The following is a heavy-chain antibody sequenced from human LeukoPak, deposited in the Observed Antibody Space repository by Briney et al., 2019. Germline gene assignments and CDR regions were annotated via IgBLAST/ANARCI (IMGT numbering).Heavy chain of an antibody. V-gene: IGHV4-59*08. CDR1: GGSISSHY. D-gene: IGHD1-26*01. CDR3: ARSQVGLDY. CDR2: IYYSGST. Sequence: SETLSLTCTVSGGSISSHYWSWIRQPPGKGLEWIGYIYYSGSTNYNPSLKSRVTISVDTSKNQFSLKLSSVTAADTAVYYCARSQVGLDYWGQGTLVTVSS. J-gene: IGHJ4*02.